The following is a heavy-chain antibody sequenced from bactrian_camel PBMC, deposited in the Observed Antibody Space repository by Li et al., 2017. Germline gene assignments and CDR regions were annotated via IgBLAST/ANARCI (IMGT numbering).Heavy chain of an antibody. D-gene: IGHD3*01. J-gene: IGHJ4*01. Sequence: HVQLVESGGGSVQAGGNLTLSCLASGYRSMNCIGWFRQAPGKEREGIAAVYIGGDNTYVADSVKGRFTVSHDYGKSTLYLQMNSLKPEDTAVNYCVRGLRGDSEPDWGQGTQVTVS. CDR3: VRGLRGDSEPD. V-gene: IGHV3S1*01. CDR2: VYIGGDNT. CDR1: GYRSMNC.